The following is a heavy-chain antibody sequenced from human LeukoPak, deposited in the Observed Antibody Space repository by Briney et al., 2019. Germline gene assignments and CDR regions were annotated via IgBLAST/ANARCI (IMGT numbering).Heavy chain of an antibody. J-gene: IGHJ5*02. CDR1: GGSISSYY. Sequence: SETLSLTCTVSGGSISSYYWSWIRQPAGKGLEWIGRIYTSGSTNYNPPLTSRVSISVDKSKNQFSLKLSSVTAADTAVYYCTRDWNYDDPWGQGTLVTVSS. V-gene: IGHV4-4*07. D-gene: IGHD1-7*01. CDR2: IYTSGST. CDR3: TRDWNYDDP.